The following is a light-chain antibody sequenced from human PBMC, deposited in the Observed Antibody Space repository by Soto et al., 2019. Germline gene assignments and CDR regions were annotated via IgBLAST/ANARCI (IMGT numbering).Light chain of an antibody. Sequence: EIVMTQSPTTLSVSPGERATLSCWASQSVSSNLAWYQQKPGQAPRLLIYGASNRATGIPDRFSGSGSGTDFTLTISSLEPEDFAVYYCQQRSNWPPLTFGGGTKVDIK. CDR2: GAS. J-gene: IGKJ4*02. CDR3: QQRSNWPPLT. CDR1: QSVSSN. V-gene: IGKV3-11*01.